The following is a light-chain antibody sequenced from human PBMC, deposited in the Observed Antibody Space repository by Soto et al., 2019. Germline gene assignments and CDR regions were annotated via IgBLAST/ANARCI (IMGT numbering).Light chain of an antibody. V-gene: IGKV1-5*03. CDR3: QQYNSYWT. Sequence: DIQMTQSPSTLSASVGDRVTITCRASQSISSWLASYQQKPGRAPKLLIYKASSLESGVPSRFSGRGSGTEFTLTISSLLPDDFATYYCQQYNSYWTFGQGTKFDIK. CDR1: QSISSW. CDR2: KAS. J-gene: IGKJ1*01.